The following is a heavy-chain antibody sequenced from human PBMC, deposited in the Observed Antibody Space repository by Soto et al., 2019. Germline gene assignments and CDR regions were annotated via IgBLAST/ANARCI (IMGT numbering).Heavy chain of an antibody. J-gene: IGHJ4*02. Sequence: SETLCLTCTASGGSISSFYWTWIRQPPGKGLEWIGYVYNTGSTNYYPSLKSRVTISEDTAKRQFSLKVNSMTAADTGVHYCATYRREAVAGYTFDNWGQGILVTVSS. V-gene: IGHV4-59*01. CDR3: ATYRREAVAGYTFDN. D-gene: IGHD2-15*01. CDR2: VYNTGST. CDR1: GGSISSFY.